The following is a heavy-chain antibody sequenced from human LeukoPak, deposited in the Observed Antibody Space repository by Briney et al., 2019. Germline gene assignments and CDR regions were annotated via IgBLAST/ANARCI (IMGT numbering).Heavy chain of an antibody. CDR1: GGSFSGYY. CDR2: INHSGST. CDR3: ARGTYSSSWYIDY. V-gene: IGHV4-34*01. J-gene: IGHJ4*02. D-gene: IGHD6-13*01. Sequence: SETLSLTCAVYGGSFSGYYWSWVRQPPGKGLEWIGEINHSGSTKYNPSLKSRVTISVDKSKNQFSLKLSSVTAADTAVYYCARGTYSSSWYIDYWGQGTLVTVSS.